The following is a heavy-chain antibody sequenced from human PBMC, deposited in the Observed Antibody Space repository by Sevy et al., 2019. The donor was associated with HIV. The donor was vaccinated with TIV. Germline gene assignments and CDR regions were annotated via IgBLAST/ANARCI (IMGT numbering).Heavy chain of an antibody. CDR1: GYTLTELS. J-gene: IGHJ3*02. CDR2: FDPEDGET. V-gene: IGHV1-24*01. Sequence: ASVKVSCKVSGYTLTELSMHWVRQAPGKGREWMGGFDPEDGETIYAQKFQGRVTMTEDTSTDTAYMELSSLRSEDTAVYYCATADRGRSIAFDIWGQGTMVTVSS. CDR3: ATADRGRSIAFDI.